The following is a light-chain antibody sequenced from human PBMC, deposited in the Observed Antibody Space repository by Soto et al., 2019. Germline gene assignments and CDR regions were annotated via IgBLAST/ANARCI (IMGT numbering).Light chain of an antibody. V-gene: IGKV1-5*03. CDR2: KAS. CDR1: QSINNW. J-gene: IGKJ3*01. CDR3: QQYNSYSLFT. Sequence: DIQMTQSPSTLSASVGDRVIITCRASQSINNWLAWYQQKPGKAPNLLIYKASTLQSGVPSRFSGSGSGTEFTLTISSLQPDDFATYYCQQYNSYSLFTFGPGTKVDIK.